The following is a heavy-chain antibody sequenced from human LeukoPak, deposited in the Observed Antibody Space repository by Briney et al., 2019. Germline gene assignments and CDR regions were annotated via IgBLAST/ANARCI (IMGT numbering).Heavy chain of an antibody. D-gene: IGHD6-13*01. CDR2: IYYSGST. CDR3: ARLFSSSWYRGAFDL. J-gene: IGHJ3*01. CDR1: GGSISSSSYY. V-gene: IGHV4-39*01. Sequence: SETLSLTCTVSGGSISSSSYYWGWIRHPPGKGLEWIGSIYYSGSTYYNPSLKSRVTISVDTSKNQFSLKLSSVTAADTAVYYCARLFSSSWYRGAFDLWGQGTMVTVSS.